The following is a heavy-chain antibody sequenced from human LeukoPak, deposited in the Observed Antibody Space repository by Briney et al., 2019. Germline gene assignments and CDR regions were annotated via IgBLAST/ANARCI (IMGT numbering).Heavy chain of an antibody. D-gene: IGHD5-18*01. CDR2: IYYSGST. V-gene: IGHV4-61*01. Sequence: SENLSRTCTGSGGSVSSGRYERSGIRQPPGTGPEWIAYIYYSGSTNYNPSLKSRVTISVDTSKNQFSLKLSSVTAADTAVYYCARGGFVDTAMGLDYWGQGTLVTVSS. J-gene: IGHJ4*02. CDR3: ARGGFVDTAMGLDY. CDR1: GGSVSSGRYE.